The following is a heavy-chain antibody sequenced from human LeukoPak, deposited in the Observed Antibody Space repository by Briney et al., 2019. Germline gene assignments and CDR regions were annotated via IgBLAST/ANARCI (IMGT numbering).Heavy chain of an antibody. CDR1: GGSISSYY. CDR2: IYYSGST. D-gene: IGHD3-3*01. V-gene: IGHV4-59*01. Sequence: SETLSLTCTVSGGSISSYYWSWIRQPPGKGLEWIGYIYYSGSTDYNPSLKSRVTISVDTPKNQFSLKLSSVTAADTAVYYCARVSGFLEWLSEYYFDYWGQGTLVTVSS. J-gene: IGHJ4*02. CDR3: ARVSGFLEWLSEYYFDY.